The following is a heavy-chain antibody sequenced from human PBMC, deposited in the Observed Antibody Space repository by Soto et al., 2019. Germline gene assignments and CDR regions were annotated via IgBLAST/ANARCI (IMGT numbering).Heavy chain of an antibody. J-gene: IGHJ2*01. V-gene: IGHV1-69*12. D-gene: IGHD5-12*01. CDR3: ARGNHRWLQLWYFGL. CDR2: IIPIFGTA. Sequence: QVQLVQSGAEVKKPGSSVTVSCKASGGTFSSYTISWVRQAPGQGLEWMGGIIPIFGTANYAQKIQGRVTITADESTSTDYMELSSVRSEGRAVYYCARGNHRWLQLWYFGLWGRGTLVTVSS. CDR1: GGTFSSYT.